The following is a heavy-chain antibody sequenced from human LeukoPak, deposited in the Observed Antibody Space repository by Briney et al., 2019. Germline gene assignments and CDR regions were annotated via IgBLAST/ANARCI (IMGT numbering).Heavy chain of an antibody. D-gene: IGHD4-23*01. J-gene: IGHJ4*02. V-gene: IGHV3-48*03. Sequence: GGSLRLSCAASGFTFSSYEMNWVRQAPGKGLEWVSYISSSGSTVYYADSVKGRFTISRDNAKNSLYLQMNSLRAEDTAVYYCARERGDYGGNALGYWGQGTLVTVSS. CDR1: GFTFSSYE. CDR3: ARERGDYGGNALGY. CDR2: ISSSGSTV.